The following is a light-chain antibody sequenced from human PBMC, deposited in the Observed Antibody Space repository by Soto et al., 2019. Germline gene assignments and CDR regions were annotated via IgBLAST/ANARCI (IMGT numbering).Light chain of an antibody. V-gene: IGLV2-11*01. CDR2: DVS. CDR1: SSDIGGYNY. Sequence: SVLTQPRSVSGSPGQSVTISCPGTSSDIGGYNYVSWYQQHPGKAPKLMIHDVSQRPSGVPDRFSGSKSGRTASLTISGLQAEDEADYHCGAHGAANNFPHFVFGYGTKATV. J-gene: IGLJ1*01. CDR3: GAHGAANNFPHFV.